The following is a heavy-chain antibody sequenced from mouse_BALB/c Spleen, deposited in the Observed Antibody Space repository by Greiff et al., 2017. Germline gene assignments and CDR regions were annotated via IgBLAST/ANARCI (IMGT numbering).Heavy chain of an antibody. Sequence: EVMLVESGPGLVKPSQSLSLTCTVTGYSITSDYAWNWIRQFPGNKLEWMGYISYSGSTSYNPSLKSRISITRDTSKNQFFLQLNSVTTEDTATYYCANYDGYAMDYWGQGTSVTVSS. CDR1: GYSITSDYA. J-gene: IGHJ4*01. V-gene: IGHV3-2*02. D-gene: IGHD2-4*01. CDR2: ISYSGST. CDR3: ANYDGYAMDY.